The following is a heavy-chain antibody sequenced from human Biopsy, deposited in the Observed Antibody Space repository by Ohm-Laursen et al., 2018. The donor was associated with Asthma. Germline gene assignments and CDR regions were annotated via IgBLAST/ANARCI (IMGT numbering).Heavy chain of an antibody. Sequence: SQTLSLTCSVSGAAISRGGYYWSWIRQPPGKGLEWIGYIYTDGSTDYNPSLKSRLSMSVDKSKNQFSLKLRSVTAADTAVYFCARAPIPAYSDSSGFDLWGQGTLVTVSS. J-gene: IGHJ4*02. CDR3: ARAPIPAYSDSSGFDL. V-gene: IGHV4-31*03. D-gene: IGHD3-22*01. CDR2: IYTDGST. CDR1: GAAISRGGYY.